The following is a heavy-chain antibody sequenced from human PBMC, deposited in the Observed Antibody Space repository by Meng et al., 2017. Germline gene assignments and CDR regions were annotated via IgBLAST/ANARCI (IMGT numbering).Heavy chain of an antibody. J-gene: IGHJ4*02. CDR1: AHTLSSDG. CDR2: INAYNGYT. Sequence: QGQWVQSGAEVKKPGASVKVSCNASAHTLSSDGFAWVRQAPGQGLEWMGWINAYNGYTDYAQKFLGRVTLTTDTSTNTGYMELRSLTSDDTAVYYCATRGNPYLDCWGQGTLVTVSS. CDR3: ATRGNPYLDC. V-gene: IGHV1-18*01.